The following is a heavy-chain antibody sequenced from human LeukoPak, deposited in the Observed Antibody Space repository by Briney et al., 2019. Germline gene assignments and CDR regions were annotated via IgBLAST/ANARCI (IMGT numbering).Heavy chain of an antibody. D-gene: IGHD3-10*01. J-gene: IGHJ3*02. CDR1: GGSISSYY. CDR3: ARDRDAFDI. CDR2: IYISGRT. V-gene: IGHV4-4*07. Sequence: SETLSLTCTVSGGSISSYYWSWIRQPAGKGLEWIGRIYISGRTNYNPSLKSRVTMSVDTSKNQFSLQLTSVTAADSAAYYCARDRDAFDIWGQGTMVTVSS.